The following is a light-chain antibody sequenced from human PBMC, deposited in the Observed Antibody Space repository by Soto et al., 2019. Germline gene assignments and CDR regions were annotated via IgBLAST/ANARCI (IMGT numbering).Light chain of an antibody. Sequence: IVLTQSPATLSVSPGDTATLSCRANQSVSSNLAWYQQKPGQAPRLLIYGASSRATGIPVRFSGSGSGTEFTLTISSLQSEDFAVYYCQQYNNWPFITFGQGTRLEIK. CDR2: GAS. J-gene: IGKJ5*01. CDR1: QSVSSN. V-gene: IGKV3-15*01. CDR3: QQYNNWPFIT.